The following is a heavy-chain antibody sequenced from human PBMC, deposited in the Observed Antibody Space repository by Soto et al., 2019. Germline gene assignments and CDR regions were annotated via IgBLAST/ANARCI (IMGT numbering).Heavy chain of an antibody. J-gene: IGHJ5*02. V-gene: IGHV4-59*08. D-gene: IGHD3-3*01. CDR3: ARHPPSTIFGVVPNNNWFDP. Sequence: SETLSLTCTVSGGSISSYYWSWIRQPPGKGPEWIGYIYYSGSTNYNPSLKSRVTISVDTSKNQFSLKLSSVTAADTAVYYCARHPPSTIFGVVPNNNWFDPWGQGTLVTVSS. CDR2: IYYSGST. CDR1: GGSISSYY.